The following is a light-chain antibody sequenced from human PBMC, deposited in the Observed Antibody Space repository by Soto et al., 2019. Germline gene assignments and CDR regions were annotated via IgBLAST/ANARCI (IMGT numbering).Light chain of an antibody. CDR1: QSISSY. Sequence: DGQMTQSPSSLSAAVGDRVTITCRASQSISSYLNWYQQKPGKAPKLLIYAASSLQSGVPSRFSGSGSETDFTLTISSLRPEGFATYYCQQSYSTPRTFGQGTKVAIK. J-gene: IGKJ1*01. CDR3: QQSYSTPRT. V-gene: IGKV1-39*01. CDR2: AAS.